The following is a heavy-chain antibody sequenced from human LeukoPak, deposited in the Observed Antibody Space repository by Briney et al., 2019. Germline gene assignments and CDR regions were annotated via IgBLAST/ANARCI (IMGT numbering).Heavy chain of an antibody. CDR3: ASAEGDS. Sequence: GGSLRLSCAASGFTFSNYAMHWVRQAPGKGLEWVAVISYDGSNKYYADSVKGRFTISRDNSKNTLYLQMNSLRAEDTAVYFCASAEGDSWGQGTLVTVSS. CDR1: GFTFSNYA. CDR2: ISYDGSNK. J-gene: IGHJ5*01. V-gene: IGHV3-30*04.